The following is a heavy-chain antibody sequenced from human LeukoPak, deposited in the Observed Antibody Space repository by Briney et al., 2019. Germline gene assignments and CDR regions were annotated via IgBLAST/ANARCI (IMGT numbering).Heavy chain of an antibody. CDR3: ARGRRGLYSSSWYGGVFDWFDP. CDR2: INHSGST. Sequence: SETLSLTCTVPGGSISSYYWSWIRQPPGKGLEWIGEINHSGSTNYNPSLKSRVTISVDTSKNQFSLKLSSVTAADTAVYYCARGRRGLYSSSWYGGVFDWFDPWGQGTLVTVSS. CDR1: GGSISSYY. V-gene: IGHV4-34*01. J-gene: IGHJ5*02. D-gene: IGHD6-13*01.